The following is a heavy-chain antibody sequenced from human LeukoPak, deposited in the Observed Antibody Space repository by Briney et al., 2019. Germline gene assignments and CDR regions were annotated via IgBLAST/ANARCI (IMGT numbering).Heavy chain of an antibody. D-gene: IGHD3-22*01. CDR1: GGSISSSSDY. CDR3: ARLSYYDSSGYYPDY. J-gene: IGHJ4*02. Sequence: SETLSLTCIVSGGSISSSSDYWGWIRQPPGKGLEWIGNVYYSGTTYYNPSLKSRVTISVHTSQNLFSLKLSSVTAADTAVYYCARLSYYDSSGYYPDYWGQGTLVTVSS. V-gene: IGHV4-39*02. CDR2: VYYSGTT.